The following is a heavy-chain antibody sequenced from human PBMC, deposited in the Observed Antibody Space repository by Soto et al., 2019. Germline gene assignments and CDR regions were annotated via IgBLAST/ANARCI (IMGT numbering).Heavy chain of an antibody. CDR2: MNPNSGNT. CDR3: AREQGYWGMDV. Sequence: GASVKVSCKASGYTFSSYDINWVRQATGQRLEWMGWMNPNSGNTGYAQKFQGRVTMTRNTSISTAYMELSSLRSEDTAVYYCAREQGYWGMDVWGQGTTVTVSS. V-gene: IGHV1-8*01. J-gene: IGHJ6*02. CDR1: GYTFSSYD. D-gene: IGHD2-8*02.